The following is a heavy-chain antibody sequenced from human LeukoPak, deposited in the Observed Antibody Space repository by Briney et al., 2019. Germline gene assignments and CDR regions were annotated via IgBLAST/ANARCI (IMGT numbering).Heavy chain of an antibody. CDR1: GGSISSYY. V-gene: IGHV4-59*08. Sequence: SETLSLTCTVSGGSISSYYWSWIRQPPGKGLEWIGYIYYSGSTNYNPSLKSRVTISVDTSKNQFSLKLSFVTAADTAVYYCARHKSIAVAGFDYWGQGTLVTVSS. CDR2: IYYSGST. CDR3: ARHKSIAVAGFDY. D-gene: IGHD6-19*01. J-gene: IGHJ4*02.